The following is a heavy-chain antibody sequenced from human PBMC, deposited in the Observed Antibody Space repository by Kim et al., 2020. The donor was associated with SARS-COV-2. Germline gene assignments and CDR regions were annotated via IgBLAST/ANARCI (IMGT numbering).Heavy chain of an antibody. CDR2: ISGSGGST. D-gene: IGHD3-10*01. V-gene: IGHV3-23*01. J-gene: IGHJ4*02. CDR3: AKEAGGFDD. CDR1: GFTFRSYA. Sequence: GGSLRLSCAASGFTFRSYAMNWVRQAPGKGLEWVSGISGSGGSTYYTDSVKGRFTISRDKSKNTLYLQMNSLRDEDTAVYYCAKEAGGFDDWGQGTLVTVSS.